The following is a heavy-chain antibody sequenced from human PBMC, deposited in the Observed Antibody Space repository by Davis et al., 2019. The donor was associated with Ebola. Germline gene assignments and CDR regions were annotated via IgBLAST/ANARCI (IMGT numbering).Heavy chain of an antibody. D-gene: IGHD6-13*01. J-gene: IGHJ4*02. V-gene: IGHV5-10-1*01. CDR2: IDPSDSYT. Sequence: GGSLRLSCQGSGYSFTNYWISWVRQLPGNGLEWMGRIDPSDSYTSYSPSFQGHVTLSADKSISTAYLQWSGLKASDTAMYYCARHQGSSWYLGPLAYWGQGTLVTVSS. CDR1: GYSFTNYW. CDR3: ARHQGSSWYLGPLAY.